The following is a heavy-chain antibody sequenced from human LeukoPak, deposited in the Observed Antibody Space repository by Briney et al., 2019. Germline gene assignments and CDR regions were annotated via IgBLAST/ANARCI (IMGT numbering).Heavy chain of an antibody. J-gene: IGHJ6*03. CDR2: ISTSSSII. CDR3: ARESVASYYYYYMDV. D-gene: IGHD4-23*01. V-gene: IGHV3-48*01. CDR1: GFTFSSYS. Sequence: GGSLRLSCAASGFTFSSYSMNWVRQAPGKGLEWVSYISTSSSIIDYADSVKGRFTISRDNSKNTLYLQMNSLRAEDTAVYYCARESVASYYYYYMDVWGKGTTVTVSS.